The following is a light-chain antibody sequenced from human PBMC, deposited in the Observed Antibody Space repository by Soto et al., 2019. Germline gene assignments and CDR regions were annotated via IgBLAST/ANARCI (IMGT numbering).Light chain of an antibody. CDR3: EHYGGSPT. CDR1: QSISTNY. V-gene: IGKV3-20*01. J-gene: IGKJ2*01. Sequence: EIVLTQSPGTLSLSPGERATLSCRASQSISTNYLAWYQQKLGQAPRLIIYGASSRLTGIPDRFSGSGSGAEFTLPISRLEPEDFAVYYCEHYGGSPTFGQGTKLEIK. CDR2: GAS.